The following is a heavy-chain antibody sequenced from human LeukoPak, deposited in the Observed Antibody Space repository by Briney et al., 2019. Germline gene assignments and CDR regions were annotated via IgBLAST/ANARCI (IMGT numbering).Heavy chain of an antibody. V-gene: IGHV1-18*01. CDR1: GYTFTSYG. J-gene: IGHJ4*02. D-gene: IGHD6-19*01. CDR2: ISAYNGNT. CDR3: ARDISPYSSGWYVVDY. Sequence: GASVKVSCKASGYTFTSYGISWMRQAPGQGLEWMGWISAYNGNTNYAQKLQGRVTMTTDTSTSTAYMQLRSLRSDDTAVYYCARDISPYSSGWYVVDYWGQGALVTVSS.